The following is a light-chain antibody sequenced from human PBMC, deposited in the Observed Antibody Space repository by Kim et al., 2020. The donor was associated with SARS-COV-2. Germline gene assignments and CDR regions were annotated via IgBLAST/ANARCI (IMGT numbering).Light chain of an antibody. J-gene: IGLJ1*01. Sequence: ELTQPPSASGTPGQRVTISCSGSSSNIGLHSVSWYQQLPGTAPKLLIYNNYQSPSGVPDRFSGSKSGTSASLAISGLRSEDEAEYFCAAWDDSLTGFVFGTGTKVTVL. CDR2: NNY. CDR3: AAWDDSLTGFV. V-gene: IGLV1-44*01. CDR1: SSNIGLHS.